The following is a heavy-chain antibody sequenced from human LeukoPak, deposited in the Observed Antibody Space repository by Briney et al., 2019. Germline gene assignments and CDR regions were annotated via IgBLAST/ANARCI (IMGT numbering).Heavy chain of an antibody. D-gene: IGHD1-1*01. J-gene: IGHJ6*02. CDR3: AKDLKVTTYGMDV. V-gene: IGHV3-21*01. CDR1: GFSFSFSE. CDR2: ISSTSSHI. Sequence: GGSLRLSCAASGFSFSFSEMNWVRQAPGKGLEWVSSISSTSSHIYYGDSVQGRFTISRDNSKNTLYLQMNSLRAEDTAVYYCAKDLKVTTYGMDVWGQGTTVTVSS.